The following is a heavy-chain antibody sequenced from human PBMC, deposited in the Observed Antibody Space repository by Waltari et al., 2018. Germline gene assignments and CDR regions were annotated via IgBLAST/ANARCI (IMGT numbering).Heavy chain of an antibody. J-gene: IGHJ3*02. CDR3: ARERFCSSGSCYTDGFDI. CDR1: GYTFTDYY. Sequence: QLVQSGAEVKKPGASVKVSCKASGYTFTDYYIHWVRQAPRQGLEWMGIINPSGGSTSYAQKFQGRVTMTSDTSTSTIYMDLSSLTSQDTAVYYCARERFCSSGSCYTDGFDIWGQGTKVTVSS. V-gene: IGHV1-46*01. D-gene: IGHD2-15*01. CDR2: INPSGGST.